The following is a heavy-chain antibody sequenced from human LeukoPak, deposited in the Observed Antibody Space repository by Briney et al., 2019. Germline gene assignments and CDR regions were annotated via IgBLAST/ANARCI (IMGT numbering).Heavy chain of an antibody. CDR2: INHSGST. D-gene: IGHD3-16*02. Sequence: SETLSLTCAVYGGSFSGYYWSWIRQPPGKGLEWIGEINHSGSTNYNPSLKSRVTISVDTSKNQFSLKLSSVTAADTAVYYCARGQGSYDYVRGSYRFFDYWGQGTLVTVSS. CDR3: ARGQGSYDYVRGSYRFFDY. CDR1: GGSFSGYY. V-gene: IGHV4-34*01. J-gene: IGHJ4*02.